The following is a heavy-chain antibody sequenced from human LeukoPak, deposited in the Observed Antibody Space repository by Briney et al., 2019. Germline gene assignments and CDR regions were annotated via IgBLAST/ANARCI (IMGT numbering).Heavy chain of an antibody. Sequence: GRSLRLSCAASGFTFSSYSMNWVRQAPGKGLEWVSSISSSSSYIYYADSVKGRFTISRDNAKNSLYLQMNSLRAEDTAVYYCARDPDYCSGGSCYTGGDYYYYYYMDVWGKGTTVTVSS. J-gene: IGHJ6*03. CDR1: GFTFSSYS. V-gene: IGHV3-21*01. CDR3: ARDPDYCSGGSCYTGGDYYYYYYMDV. CDR2: ISSSSSYI. D-gene: IGHD2-15*01.